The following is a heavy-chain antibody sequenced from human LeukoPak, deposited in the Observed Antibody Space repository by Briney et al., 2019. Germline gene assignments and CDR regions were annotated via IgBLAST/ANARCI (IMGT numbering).Heavy chain of an antibody. Sequence: GGSLRLSCAASGLTVSINYMSWVRQAPGKGLEWVSIIYSGGDTYYADSVKGRFTISRYNSKNTLYLQINSLRAEDTAVYYCARVSGGVSAFDIWGQGTMVTVSS. CDR1: GLTVSINY. V-gene: IGHV3-53*01. CDR2: IYSGGDT. CDR3: ARVSGGVSAFDI. J-gene: IGHJ3*02. D-gene: IGHD3-16*01.